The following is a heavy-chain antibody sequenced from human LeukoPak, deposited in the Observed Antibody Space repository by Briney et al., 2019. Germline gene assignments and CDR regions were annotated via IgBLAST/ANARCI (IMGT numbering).Heavy chain of an antibody. CDR1: GFTFSSYS. J-gene: IGHJ4*02. V-gene: IGHV3-21*01. CDR3: ARGYSSGWYGE. CDR2: ISSSSSYI. D-gene: IGHD6-19*01. Sequence: GGSPRLSCAASGFTFSSYSMNWVRQAPGKGLEWVSSISSSSSYIYYADSVKGRFTISRDNAKNSLYLQMNSLRAEDTAVYYCARGYSSGWYGEWGQGTLVTVSS.